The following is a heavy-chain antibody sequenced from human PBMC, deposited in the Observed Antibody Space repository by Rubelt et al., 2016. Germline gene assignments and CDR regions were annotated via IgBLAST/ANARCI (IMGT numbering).Heavy chain of an antibody. V-gene: IGHV1-2*06. D-gene: IGHD2-8*02. CDR2: INPNSGDT. J-gene: IGHJ4*02. CDR3: ARKHLVAPYFDY. Sequence: GYTFTGYYMHWVRQAPGQGLEWVGRINPNSGDTNYAPKFQGRVTINRDTSISTAYLELSSLRSEDTAVYYCARKHLVAPYFDYWGQGTLVTVSS. CDR1: GYTFTGYY.